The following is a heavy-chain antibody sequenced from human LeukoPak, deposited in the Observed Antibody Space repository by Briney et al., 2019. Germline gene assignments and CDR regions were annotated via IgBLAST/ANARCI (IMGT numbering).Heavy chain of an antibody. V-gene: IGHV3-48*01. CDR3: ARDHNYAFDN. Sequence: GGSLRLSCTAPGFPFIEYSMNWVRQAPGKGLEWISYIGIDSGNTKYADSVRGRFTISADKAKNSLYLQMNSLRVEDTAVYYCARDHNYAFDNWGQGTLVSVAS. CDR2: IGIDSGNT. CDR1: GFPFIEYS. J-gene: IGHJ4*02. D-gene: IGHD1-1*01.